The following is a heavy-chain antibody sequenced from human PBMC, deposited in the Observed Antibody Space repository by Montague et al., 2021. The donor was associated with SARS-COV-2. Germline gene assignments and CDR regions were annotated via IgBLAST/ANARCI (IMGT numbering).Heavy chain of an antibody. CDR1: GDSISSGGYF. Sequence: SDTLSLTCTVSGDSISSGGYFWGWIRQPPGKGLEWIASIHIGGTSYLNPSLKSRVTISIDSSKNQFSLNVTSVTAADTAVYFCARSRDWYLGNWGQGTLGTGSS. V-gene: IGHV4-39*07. D-gene: IGHD3-9*01. CDR3: ARSRDWYLGN. J-gene: IGHJ4*02. CDR2: IHIGGTS.